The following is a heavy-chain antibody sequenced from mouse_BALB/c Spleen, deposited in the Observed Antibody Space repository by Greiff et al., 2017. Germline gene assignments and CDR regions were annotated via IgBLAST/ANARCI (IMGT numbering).Heavy chain of an antibody. CDR2: INPSTGYT. V-gene: IGHV1-7*01. J-gene: IGHJ2*01. Sequence: QVQLQQSGAELAKPGASVKMSCKASGYTFTSYWMHWVKQRPGQGLEWIGYINPSTGYTEYNQKFKDKATLTADKSSSTAYMQLSSLTSEDSAVYYCASQLTGTGYWGQGTTLTVSS. CDR3: ASQLTGTGY. CDR1: GYTFTSYW. D-gene: IGHD4-1*01.